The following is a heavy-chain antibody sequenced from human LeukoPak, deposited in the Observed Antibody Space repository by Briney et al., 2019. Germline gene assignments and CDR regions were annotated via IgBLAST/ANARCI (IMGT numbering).Heavy chain of an antibody. CDR2: ISDTGGRT. CDR3: AKRGAVIRVILVGFHKEAYYFDS. D-gene: IGHD3-22*01. Sequence: PGGSLRLSCAASGCTFSSYAMSWVRQAPGKGLEWVAGISDTGGRTNYADSVKGRFTISRDNPKNTLYLQMNSLRAEDTAVYFCAKRGAVIRVILVGFHKEAYYFDSWGQGALVTVSS. CDR1: GCTFSSYA. J-gene: IGHJ4*02. V-gene: IGHV3-23*01.